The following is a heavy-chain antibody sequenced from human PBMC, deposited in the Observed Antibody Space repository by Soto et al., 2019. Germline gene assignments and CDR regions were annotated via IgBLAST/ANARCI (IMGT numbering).Heavy chain of an antibody. CDR1: GGSFSGYY. V-gene: IGHV4-34*01. J-gene: IGHJ3*02. CDR2: INHRGST. Sequence: SENLSVTCAVYGGSFSGYYWSWIRQPPGKGLEWIGEINHRGSTNYNPSLKSRVTISVDTSKNQFSLKLSSVTAADTAVYYCARGRYSSSFYAFDTWGQGTMVT. D-gene: IGHD6-13*01. CDR3: ARGRYSSSFYAFDT.